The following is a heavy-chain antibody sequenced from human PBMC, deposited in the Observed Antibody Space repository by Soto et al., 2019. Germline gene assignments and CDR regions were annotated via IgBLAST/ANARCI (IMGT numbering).Heavy chain of an antibody. D-gene: IGHD2-15*01. V-gene: IGHV3-64D*06. CDR1: GFIFSEST. CDR2: VSTSGRST. CDR3: VKQAHGLDGVAFDY. Sequence: AGSLRLSCSASGFIFSESTLYWVRQVPGKGLEAISAVSTSGRSTYYADSVKDRFTISRDNPKNTLFLLMGSLRPEDTAIYYCVKQAHGLDGVAFDYWGQGTQVTVSS. J-gene: IGHJ4*02.